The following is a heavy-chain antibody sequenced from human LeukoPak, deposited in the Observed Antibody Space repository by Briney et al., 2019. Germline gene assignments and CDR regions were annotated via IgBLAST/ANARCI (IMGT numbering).Heavy chain of an antibody. CDR3: ARDDEILMNYFDY. D-gene: IGHD3-9*01. CDR1: GYTFTRYA. CDR2: INTNTGNP. J-gene: IGHJ4*02. Sequence: GASVKVSCKASGYTFTRYAMNWVRQAPGQGLEWMGWINTNTGNPTYAQGFTGRFVFSLDTSVSTAYLQISSLKAADTAVYYCARDDEILMNYFDYWGQGTLVTVSS. V-gene: IGHV7-4-1*02.